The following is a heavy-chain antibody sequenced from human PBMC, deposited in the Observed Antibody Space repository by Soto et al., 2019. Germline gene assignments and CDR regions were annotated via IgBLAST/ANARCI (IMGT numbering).Heavy chain of an antibody. J-gene: IGHJ4*02. Sequence: GWTLGLSCAASGFTFSIYWMSWVRQAPGKGLEWVANIKQDGSEKYYVDSVKGRFTISRDNAKNSLYLQMNSLRAEDTAVYYCARVSHLVGGPFDYWGERTLVTVSS. CDR3: ARVSHLVGGPFDY. CDR1: GFTFSIYW. CDR2: IKQDGSEK. V-gene: IGHV3-7*01. D-gene: IGHD1-26*01.